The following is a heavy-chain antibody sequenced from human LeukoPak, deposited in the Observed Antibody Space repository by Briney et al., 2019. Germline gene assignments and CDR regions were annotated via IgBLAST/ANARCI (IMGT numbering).Heavy chain of an antibody. CDR2: IYYSGST. J-gene: IGHJ3*02. CDR3: AREKYYDSSGYLGSEAFDI. D-gene: IGHD3-22*01. Sequence: SETLSLTCTVSGGSISSYYWSWIRRPPGKGLEWIGYIYYSGSTNYNPSLKSRVTISVDTSKNQFSLKLSSVTAADTAVYYCAREKYYDSSGYLGSEAFDIWGQGTMVTVSS. V-gene: IGHV4-59*01. CDR1: GGSISSYY.